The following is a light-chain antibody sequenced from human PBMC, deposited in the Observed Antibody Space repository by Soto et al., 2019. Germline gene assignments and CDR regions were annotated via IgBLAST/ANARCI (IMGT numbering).Light chain of an antibody. CDR3: QQYHSYPAS. Sequence: DIQMTQSPSSLSASVGDRVTITCRASQGISSFLAWFQQKPGKAPKSLIYDASTLQSGVSSRFSGSGADTHFTLTISSRQPEDFATYYCQQYHSYPASFGQGTKVEIK. CDR2: DAS. J-gene: IGKJ1*01. CDR1: QGISSF. V-gene: IGKV1-16*01.